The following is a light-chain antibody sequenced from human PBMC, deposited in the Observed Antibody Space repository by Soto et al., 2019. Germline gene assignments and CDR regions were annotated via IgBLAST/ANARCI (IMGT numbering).Light chain of an antibody. CDR1: SSDVGAYDY. V-gene: IGLV2-8*01. Sequence: SALTQPPSASGSPGQSVTISCTGTSSDVGAYDYVPWYQQHPGKAPKLMIYEINKRPSGVPDRFSGSKSGNTASLTVSGLQAEDEADYYCSSFAGSNNFPYVFGTGTKLTVL. J-gene: IGLJ1*01. CDR3: SSFAGSNNFPYV. CDR2: EIN.